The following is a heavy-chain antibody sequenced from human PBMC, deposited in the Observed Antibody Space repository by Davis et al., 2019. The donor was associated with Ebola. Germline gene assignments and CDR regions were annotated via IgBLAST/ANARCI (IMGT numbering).Heavy chain of an antibody. V-gene: IGHV4-34*01. D-gene: IGHD6-6*01. Sequence: SETLSLTCAVYGGSFSGYYWSWIRQPPGKGLEWIGEINHSGSTNYNPSLKSRVTISVDTSKNQFSLKLSSVTAADTAVYYCARGPTAARPDYWGQGTLVTVSS. J-gene: IGHJ4*02. CDR1: GGSFSGYY. CDR2: INHSGST. CDR3: ARGPTAARPDY.